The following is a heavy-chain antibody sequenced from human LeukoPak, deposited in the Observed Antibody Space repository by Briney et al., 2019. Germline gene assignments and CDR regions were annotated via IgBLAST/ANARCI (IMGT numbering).Heavy chain of an antibody. CDR1: AFTFRTYW. Sequence: GGCLRLSCAASAFTFRTYWMSWVRQAPGKGLEWVAVMSRDGSVNYYADSVKGRFTISRDNSKNTLYLQMNSLRAEDTAVYYCAREGTRGYFQHWGQGTLVTVSS. V-gene: IGHV3-30-3*01. J-gene: IGHJ1*01. CDR2: MSRDGSVN. CDR3: AREGTRGYFQH.